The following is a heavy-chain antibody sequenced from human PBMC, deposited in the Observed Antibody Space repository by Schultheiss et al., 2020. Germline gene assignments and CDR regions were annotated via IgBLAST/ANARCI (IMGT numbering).Heavy chain of an antibody. Sequence: GESLKISCAASGLTVSSNSMSWVRQVPGKGLEWVSVIYSGGSTYYADSVRGRFTISRDTSKNTLYLQMNSLRAEDTAVYYCAKHCSSGPADAFDIWGQGTMVTVSS. D-gene: IGHD2-2*01. V-gene: IGHV3-66*01. CDR2: IYSGGST. J-gene: IGHJ3*02. CDR3: AKHCSSGPADAFDI. CDR1: GLTVSSNS.